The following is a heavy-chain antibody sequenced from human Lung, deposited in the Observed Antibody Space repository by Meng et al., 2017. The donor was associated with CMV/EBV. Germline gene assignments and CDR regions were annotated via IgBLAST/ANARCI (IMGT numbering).Heavy chain of an antibody. CDR3: ARISMIRGIIITGWFDP. Sequence: ASAKVSXKAYGYSINSYIISWVRQAPGQGLEWMGWVNSYTGDTDYAQQFQERITMTTDTSTTTVYMELRSLRTDDTAAYYCARISMIRGIIITGWFDPWGQGTLVTVSS. J-gene: IGHJ5*02. D-gene: IGHD3-10*01. CDR2: VNSYTGDT. V-gene: IGHV1-18*04. CDR1: GYSINSYI.